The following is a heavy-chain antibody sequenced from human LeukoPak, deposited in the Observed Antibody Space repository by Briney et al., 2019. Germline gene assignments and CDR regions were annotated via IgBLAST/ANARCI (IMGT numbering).Heavy chain of an antibody. Sequence: ASVKVSCKAFGYTFTSYGISWVRQAPGQGLEWMGWISAYNGNTNYAQKLQGRVTMTTDTSTSTAYMELRSLRSDDTAVYYCARVSNCGGDCYSGPFDYWGQGTLVTVSS. CDR1: GYTFTSYG. J-gene: IGHJ4*02. V-gene: IGHV1-18*01. D-gene: IGHD2-21*01. CDR3: ARVSNCGGDCYSGPFDY. CDR2: ISAYNGNT.